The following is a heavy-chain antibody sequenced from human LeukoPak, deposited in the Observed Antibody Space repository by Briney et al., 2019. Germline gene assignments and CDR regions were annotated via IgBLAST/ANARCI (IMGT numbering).Heavy chain of an antibody. CDR1: GGSISSSSYY. D-gene: IGHD6-19*01. V-gene: IGHV4-39*01. CDR2: IYYSGST. Sequence: PSETLSLTCTVSGGSISSSSYYWGWIRQPPGKGLEWIGSIYYSGSTYYNPSLKSRVTISVDTSKNQFSLKLSSVTAADTAVYYCARHGGIAVAGRYWYFDLWGRGTLVTVSS. J-gene: IGHJ2*01. CDR3: ARHGGIAVAGRYWYFDL.